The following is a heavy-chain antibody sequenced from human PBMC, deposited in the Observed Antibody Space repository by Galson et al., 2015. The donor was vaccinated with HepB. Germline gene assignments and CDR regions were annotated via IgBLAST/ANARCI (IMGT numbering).Heavy chain of an antibody. V-gene: IGHV3-73*01. D-gene: IGHD4-17*01. CDR3: VREQYGDDDAFDI. J-gene: IGHJ3*02. CDR2: IRTKVNTYAT. Sequence: SLRLSCAASGFNFSGSAIHWVRQASGKGLEWVGHIRTKVNTYATEYAAWEKGRFTISRDDSKKTAYLQMIGLKAEDTAVYYCVREQYGDDDAFDIWGQGTMVTVSS. CDR1: GFNFSGSA.